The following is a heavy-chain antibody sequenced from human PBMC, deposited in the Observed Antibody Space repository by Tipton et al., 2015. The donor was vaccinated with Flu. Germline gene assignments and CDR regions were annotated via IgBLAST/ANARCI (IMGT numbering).Heavy chain of an antibody. CDR1: GGSISPSSYF. D-gene: IGHD2-15*01. CDR3: AGAPGRPCSANARPNWFDP. V-gene: IGHV4-39*07. Sequence: TLSLTCTVSGGSISPSSYFWGWIRQPPGKGLEWIGGIFHSGTTYYNPSLKSRVPISVDTSKNQFSLKMSSVTAADTAVCYCAGAPGRPCSANARPNWFDPCGQGTLVTVSS. J-gene: IGHJ5*02. CDR2: IFHSGTT.